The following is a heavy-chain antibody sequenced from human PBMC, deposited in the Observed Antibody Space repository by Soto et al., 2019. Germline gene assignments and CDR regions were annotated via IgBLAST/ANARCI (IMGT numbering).Heavy chain of an antibody. D-gene: IGHD3-16*01. CDR1: GYTFTSYG. CDR3: AREGASYAWGSNWFDP. Sequence: QVQLVQSGAEVKKPGASVKVSCKASGYTFTSYGISWVRQAPGQWLEWMGWISAYNGNTNYAQKLQGRVTMTTDTSTSTAYKELRSRRSVVSAVYYCAREGASYAWGSNWFDPWGQGTLVSVSS. J-gene: IGHJ5*02. CDR2: ISAYNGNT. V-gene: IGHV1-18*01.